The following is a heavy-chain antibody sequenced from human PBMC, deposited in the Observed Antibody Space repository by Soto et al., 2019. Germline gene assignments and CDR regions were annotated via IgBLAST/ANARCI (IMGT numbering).Heavy chain of an antibody. CDR1: GGWFTGFD. D-gene: IGHD1-26*01. J-gene: IGHJ3*01. CDR2: ISHSGTT. V-gene: IGHV4-34*01. CDR3: ARRLYSTNAFDV. Sequence: SVTLSLTCAVYGGWFTGFDWTWVRQPPGNGPEWIGEISHSGTTNLNLSLQSRITLSVDRLRNQFSLTLTAVTAADTAVYYCARRLYSTNAFDVWGQGTMVTVSS.